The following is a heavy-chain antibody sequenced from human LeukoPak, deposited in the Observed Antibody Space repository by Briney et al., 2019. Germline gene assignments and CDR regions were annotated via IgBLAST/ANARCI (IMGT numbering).Heavy chain of an antibody. Sequence: GESLKISCKGSGYSFTSYRIGWVRQMPGKGLEWMGIIYPGDSDTRYSLSFQGQVTISADKSISTAYLQWSSLKASDTAMYYCARQPPTYGGWFDPWGQGTLVTVSS. CDR3: ARQPPTYGGWFDP. D-gene: IGHD4-23*01. CDR1: GYSFTSYR. CDR2: IYPGDSDT. J-gene: IGHJ5*02. V-gene: IGHV5-51*01.